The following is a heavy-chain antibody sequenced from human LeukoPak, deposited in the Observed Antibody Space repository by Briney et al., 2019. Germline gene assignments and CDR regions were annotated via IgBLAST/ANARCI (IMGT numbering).Heavy chain of an antibody. CDR1: GDSVSGYY. Sequence: SETLSLTCIVSGDSVSGYYWNWMRQPPGKGLEWLGYTHHSGNTLYNPSLKSRVTTSVDTSKNQFSLSLSSVTAADTAVYYCARWEVRLNAFEMWGQGTMVTVSS. J-gene: IGHJ3*02. V-gene: IGHV4-59*02. CDR2: THHSGNT. D-gene: IGHD3-10*01. CDR3: ARWEVRLNAFEM.